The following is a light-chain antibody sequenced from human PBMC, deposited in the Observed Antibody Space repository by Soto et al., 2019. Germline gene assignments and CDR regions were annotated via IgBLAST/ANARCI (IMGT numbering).Light chain of an antibody. Sequence: EIVLTQSPGTLSLSPGEGATLSCRASQSVASSYLAWYQQKPGQAPRLITYGASNRATGTPDRFSGGGSGTDFTLTISRLEPEDFAVYYCQQYGSSSFTFGQGTKLEIK. J-gene: IGKJ2*01. V-gene: IGKV3-20*01. CDR3: QQYGSSSFT. CDR1: QSVASSY. CDR2: GAS.